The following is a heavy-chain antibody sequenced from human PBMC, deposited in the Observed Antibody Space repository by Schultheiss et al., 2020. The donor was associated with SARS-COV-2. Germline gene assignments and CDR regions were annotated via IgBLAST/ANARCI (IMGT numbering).Heavy chain of an antibody. V-gene: IGHV3-9*01. CDR2: ISWNSGSI. Sequence: GGSLRLSCAASGFTFDDYAMHWVRQAPGKGLEWVSGISWNSGSIGYADSVKGRFTISRDNAKNSLYLQMNSLRAEDTALYYCARDGPFGSNAFDIWGQGTMVTVSS. J-gene: IGHJ3*02. D-gene: IGHD2/OR15-2a*01. CDR1: GFTFDDYA. CDR3: ARDGPFGSNAFDI.